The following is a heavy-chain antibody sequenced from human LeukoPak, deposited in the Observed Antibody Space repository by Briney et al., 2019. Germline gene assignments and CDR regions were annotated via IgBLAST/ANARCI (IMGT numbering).Heavy chain of an antibody. J-gene: IGHJ5*02. CDR3: ARDVAARRLDP. D-gene: IGHD6-6*01. V-gene: IGHV3-33*01. Sequence: GGSLRLSCAASGFTFSNHGMHWVRQAPGKGLEWVAVIWYDGSNKYYADSVKGRFTISRDNSKNTLDLQMSSLRAEDTAVYYCARDVAARRLDPWGQGTLVTVSS. CDR2: IWYDGSNK. CDR1: GFTFSNHG.